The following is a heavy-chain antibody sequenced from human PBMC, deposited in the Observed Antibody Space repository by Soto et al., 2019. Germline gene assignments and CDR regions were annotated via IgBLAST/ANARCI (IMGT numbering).Heavy chain of an antibody. CDR1: GGSISSGDYY. Sequence: SETLSLTCTVSGGSISSGDYYWSWIRQPPGKGLEWIGYIYYSGSTYYNPSLKSRVTISVDTSKNQFSLKLSSVTAADTAVYYCARLDGDYDYFDYWGQGTLVTVSS. CDR2: IYYSGST. D-gene: IGHD4-17*01. V-gene: IGHV4-30-4*01. J-gene: IGHJ4*02. CDR3: ARLDGDYDYFDY.